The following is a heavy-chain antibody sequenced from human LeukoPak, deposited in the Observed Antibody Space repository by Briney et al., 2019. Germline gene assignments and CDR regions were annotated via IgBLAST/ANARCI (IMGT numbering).Heavy chain of an antibody. D-gene: IGHD3-10*01. Sequence: ASVKVSCKASGYTFTGYYMHWVRQAPGQGLEWMGWINPNSGGTNYAQKFQGWVTMTRDTSISTAYMELSRLRSDDTAVYYCARGSSQGELMVAFDIWGQGTMVTVSS. J-gene: IGHJ3*02. CDR1: GYTFTGYY. CDR3: ARGSSQGELMVAFDI. CDR2: INPNSGGT. V-gene: IGHV1-2*04.